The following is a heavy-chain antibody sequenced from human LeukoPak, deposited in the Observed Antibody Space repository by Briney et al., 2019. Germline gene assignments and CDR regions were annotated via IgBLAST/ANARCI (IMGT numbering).Heavy chain of an antibody. J-gene: IGHJ6*03. CDR1: GFTFSSYG. D-gene: IGHD4-11*01. CDR3: AKDPYSNGPLGYYMDV. V-gene: IGHV3-30*02. Sequence: GGSLRLSCAASGFTFSSYGMHWVRQAPGKGLEWVTFIQYDGSNKYYADSVKCRFTISRDNSKNTLYLEVNSLRAEDTAVYYCAKDPYSNGPLGYYMDVWGKGTTVTVSS. CDR2: IQYDGSNK.